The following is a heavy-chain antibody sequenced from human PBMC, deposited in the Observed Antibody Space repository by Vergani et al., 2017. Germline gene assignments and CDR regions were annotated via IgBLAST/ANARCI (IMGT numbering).Heavy chain of an antibody. D-gene: IGHD4-17*01. J-gene: IGHJ6*02. CDR1: GYTFTDHY. V-gene: IGHV1-69-2*01. Sequence: EVQLVQSGAEVKKPGATLKISCKVSGYTFTDHYMHWVTQAPGNGLEWMWLVDPEDGETIYAEKFTGRVTIAADASTDTAHLELSSLRSEDTAVYYCATPQTVTTGGMEVWGQGTTVIVCS. CDR2: VDPEDGET. CDR3: ATPQTVTTGGMEV.